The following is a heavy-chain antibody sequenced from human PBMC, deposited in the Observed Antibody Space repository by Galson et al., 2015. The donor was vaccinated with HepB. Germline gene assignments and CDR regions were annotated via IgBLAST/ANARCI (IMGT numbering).Heavy chain of an antibody. CDR2: IEHGGNEK. CDR1: GFTFSSYW. J-gene: IGHJ3*02. Sequence: SLRLSCAASGFTFSSYWMSWVRRAPGKGLEWVATIEHGGNEKIYVDSVKGRFTVSRDNVKNSVFLEMNSLRAEDTAVYYCARDPLHGALDIWGQGTMVIASS. CDR3: ARDPLHGALDI. V-gene: IGHV3-7*03.